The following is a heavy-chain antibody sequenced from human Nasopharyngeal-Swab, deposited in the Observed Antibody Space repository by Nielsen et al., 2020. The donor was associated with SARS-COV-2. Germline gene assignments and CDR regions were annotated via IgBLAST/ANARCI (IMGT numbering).Heavy chain of an antibody. J-gene: IGHJ5*02. D-gene: IGHD4-17*01. CDR3: ARDELYGEDLLGEFDP. Sequence: SETLSLTCTVSGGSISSGSYYWSWIRQPAGKGLEWIGRIYTSGSTNYNPSLKSRVTISVDTSKNQFSLKLSSVTAADTAVYYCARDELYGEDLLGEFDPWGQGTLVTVSS. V-gene: IGHV4-61*02. CDR2: IYTSGST. CDR1: GGSISSGSYY.